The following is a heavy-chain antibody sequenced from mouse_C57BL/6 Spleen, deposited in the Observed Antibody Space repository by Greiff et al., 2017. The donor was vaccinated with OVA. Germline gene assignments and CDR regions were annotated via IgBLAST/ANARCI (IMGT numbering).Heavy chain of an antibody. V-gene: IGHV1-69*01. J-gene: IGHJ3*01. CDR1: GYTFTSYW. CDR2: IDPSDSYT. D-gene: IGHD1-1*01. CDR3: ARNYYGSSPAY. Sequence: QVQLQQSGAELVMPGASVKLSCKASGYTFTSYWMHWVKQRPGQGLEWIGEIDPSDSYTNYNQKFKGKSTLTVDKSSSTAYMQLSSLTSEDSAVYYCARNYYGSSPAYWGQGTLVTVSA.